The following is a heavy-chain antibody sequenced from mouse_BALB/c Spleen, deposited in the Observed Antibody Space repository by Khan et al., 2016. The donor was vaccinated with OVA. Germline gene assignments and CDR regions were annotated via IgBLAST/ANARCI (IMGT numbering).Heavy chain of an antibody. V-gene: IGHV1-80*01. D-gene: IGHD2-12*01. CDR3: ARDYSSRVAY. CDR1: GYTVSSSW. J-gene: IGHJ3*01. CDR2: IFPRDGDT. Sequence: QVQLQQSGAELVRPGSSVKISCSASGYTVSSSWMNWVKQRPGQGLEWIGQIFPRDGDTNYHGKFMGKATLTAAKSSRTAYLLLISLTSEASAVYIGARDYSSRVAYWGQGTCVTVSA.